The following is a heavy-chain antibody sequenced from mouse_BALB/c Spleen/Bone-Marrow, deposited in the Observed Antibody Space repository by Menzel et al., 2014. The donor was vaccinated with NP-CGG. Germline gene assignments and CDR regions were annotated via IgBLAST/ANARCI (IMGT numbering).Heavy chain of an antibody. CDR1: GYTFTTYW. J-gene: IGHJ4*01. Sequence: VQLQESGPELVRPGTSVKMSCKASGYTFTTYWMHWVKQRPGQGLEWIGMIDPSTTETKLNQEFKDKATLNVDKSSNTAYMQLSSLTSEDSAVFYCARWTLALDYWGQGTSVTVSS. CDR3: ARWTLALDY. V-gene: IGHV1-59*01. CDR2: IDPSTTET.